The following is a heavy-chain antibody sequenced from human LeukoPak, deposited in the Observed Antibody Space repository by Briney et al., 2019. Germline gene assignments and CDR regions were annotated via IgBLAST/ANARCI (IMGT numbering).Heavy chain of an antibody. CDR2: IYYSGST. CDR3: ARGIAVADYYFDY. D-gene: IGHD6-19*01. V-gene: IGHV4-59*01. J-gene: IGHJ4*02. CDR1: GGSISSYY. Sequence: SGPTLVKPSETLSLTCTVSGGSISSYYWSWIRQPPGKGLEWIGYIYYSGSTNYNPSLKSRVTISGDTSKNQFSLKLSSVTAADTAVCYCARGIAVADYYFDYWGQGTLVTVSS.